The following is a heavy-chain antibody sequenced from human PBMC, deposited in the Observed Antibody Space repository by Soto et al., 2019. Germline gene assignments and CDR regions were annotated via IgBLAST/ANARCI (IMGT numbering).Heavy chain of an antibody. D-gene: IGHD3-10*01. CDR2: ITWNSGSI. V-gene: IGHV3-9*01. J-gene: IGHJ4*02. CDR3: AKMSKVRGLRDYFDY. Sequence: GGSLRLSCAASGFTFNDYAIHWVRQAPGKGLEWVSGITWNSGSIGYADSVKGRFTISRDNAKNSLYLQMNSLRTDDTALYYCAKMSKVRGLRDYFDYWGQGTLVTVSS. CDR1: GFTFNDYA.